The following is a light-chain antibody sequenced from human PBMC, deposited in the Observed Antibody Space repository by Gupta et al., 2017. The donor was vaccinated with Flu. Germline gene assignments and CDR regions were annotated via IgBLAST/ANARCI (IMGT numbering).Light chain of an antibody. CDR3: QHVCSPFT. J-gene: IGKJ2*01. V-gene: IGKV1-5*03. CDR1: LPINNW. CDR2: RAS. Sequence: DIQVTQSPSSLSASVGDRVTITCRASLPINNWLAWYQQKPGRAPRVLIYRASVLQNGVPYRFSGSGSGTEFTLTSSGRQPDDSANYYGQHVCSPFTFGQGTKVEIK.